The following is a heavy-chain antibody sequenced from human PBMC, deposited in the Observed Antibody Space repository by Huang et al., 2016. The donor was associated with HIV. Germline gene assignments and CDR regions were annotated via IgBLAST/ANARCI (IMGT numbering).Heavy chain of an antibody. J-gene: IGHJ4*02. CDR1: GGSIRSDNYY. Sequence: QLQLQESGPGLVKPSETLSLTCTVSGGSIRSDNYYWGWIRQPPGQGLGWIGSIYYRGSTYYNPAIKRRVTITGDTSKNHFSLRMRSVTAADTAVYYCARLPGSITMIRGVITDPYWGQGTLVTVSS. CDR3: ARLPGSITMIRGVITDPY. V-gene: IGHV4-39*02. D-gene: IGHD3-10*01. CDR2: IYYRGST.